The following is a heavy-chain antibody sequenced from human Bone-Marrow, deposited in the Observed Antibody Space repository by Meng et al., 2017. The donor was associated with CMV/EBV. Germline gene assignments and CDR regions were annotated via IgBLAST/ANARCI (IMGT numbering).Heavy chain of an antibody. CDR3: ASVPPRDIVVVPAAIVVDY. J-gene: IGHJ4*02. V-gene: IGHV3-23*01. CDR1: GFTFSSYS. CDR2: ISGSGGST. Sequence: GESLKISCAVSGFTFSSYSMNWVRQAPGKGLEWVSAISGSGGSTYYADSVKGRFTISRDNSKNTLYLQMNSLRAEDTAVYYCASVPPRDIVVVPAAIVVDYWGQGTLVTVSS. D-gene: IGHD2-2*01.